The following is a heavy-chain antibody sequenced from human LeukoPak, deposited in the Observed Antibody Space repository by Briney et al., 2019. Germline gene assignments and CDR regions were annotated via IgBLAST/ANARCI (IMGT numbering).Heavy chain of an antibody. D-gene: IGHD1-26*01. Sequence: SETLSLTCTVSGASISLYYWSWIRQTPAKGLEWMGHIHTSGGSTYYPSLKSRLTMSKDASRTQLSLKLTSVTAADTAVYFCARLGSYHDFWGQGALVTVSS. J-gene: IGHJ4*02. V-gene: IGHV4-4*09. CDR1: GASISLYY. CDR3: ARLGSYHDF. CDR2: IHTSGGS.